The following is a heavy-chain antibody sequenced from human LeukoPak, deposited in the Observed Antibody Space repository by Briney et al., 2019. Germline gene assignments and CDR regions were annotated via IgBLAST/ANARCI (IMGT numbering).Heavy chain of an antibody. D-gene: IGHD3-10*01. J-gene: IGHJ5*02. CDR1: GDSVSSNSAA. CDR3: AGLLWFGELSVFDP. CDR2: TYYRSKWYN. V-gene: IGHV6-1*01. Sequence: SQTLSLTCAISGDSVSSNSAAWNWIRQPPSRGLEWLGRTYYRSKWYNDYAVSVKSRITINPDTSKNQFSLQLNSVTPEDTAVYYCAGLLWFGELSVFDPWGQGTLVTVSS.